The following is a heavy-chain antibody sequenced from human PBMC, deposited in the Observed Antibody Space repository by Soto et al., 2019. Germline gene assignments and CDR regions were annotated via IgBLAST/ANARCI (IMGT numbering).Heavy chain of an antibody. J-gene: IGHJ3*01. D-gene: IGHD2-15*01. CDR1: GGTFSTYT. CDR3: ARGSEGSGPESAFHF. Sequence: QVHLVQSGAEVKKPGSSVKVSCKTSGGTFSTYTVSWVRQAPGQGLEWIGRIIPILDVLTYAQKFQGRVTITADKATSRAYLELTSLKSEDTAMYSCARGSEGSGPESAFHFWGQGTMVTVSS. V-gene: IGHV1-69*02. CDR2: IIPILDVL.